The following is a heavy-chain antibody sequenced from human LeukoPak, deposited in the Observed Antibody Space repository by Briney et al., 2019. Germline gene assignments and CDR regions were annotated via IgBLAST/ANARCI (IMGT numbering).Heavy chain of an antibody. V-gene: IGHV3-9*03. CDR3: AKEASSWTGFDY. CDR2: ISWNSGSI. CDR1: GFTFDDYA. J-gene: IGHJ4*02. D-gene: IGHD6-13*01. Sequence: GGSLRLSCEASGFTFDDYAMHWVRQAPGKGLEWVSGISWNSGSIDYADSVKGRFTISRDNAKNSLYLQMNSLRAEDMALYFCAKEASSWTGFDYWGQGTLVTVSS.